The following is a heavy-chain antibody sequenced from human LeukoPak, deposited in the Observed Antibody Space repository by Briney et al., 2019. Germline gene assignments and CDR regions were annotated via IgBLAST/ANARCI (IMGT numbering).Heavy chain of an antibody. CDR3: SRGWNDYVWGSSPSDY. J-gene: IGHJ4*02. D-gene: IGHD3-16*01. CDR1: GGSFSGYY. V-gene: IGHV4-34*01. Sequence: SETLSLTCAVYGGSFSGYYWSWIRQPPGKGLEWIGEINHSGGTNYNPSLKSRVTISVDTSKNQFSLKLSSVTAADTAVYYCSRGWNDYVWGSSPSDYWGQGTLVTVSS. CDR2: INHSGGT.